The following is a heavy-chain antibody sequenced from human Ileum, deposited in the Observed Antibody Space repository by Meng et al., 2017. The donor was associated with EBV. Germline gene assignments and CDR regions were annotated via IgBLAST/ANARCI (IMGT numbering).Heavy chain of an antibody. Sequence: QVQLVQSGAEVKKSXVSLKLSCETSGFTFTPYFMHWLRQAPGQGLQWMGLFNPNGDVTTYSPRFQGRITLTGDTSTSTLYMELSRLTSDDTAVYYCAREMPMTCYFDQWGQGTLVTVSS. CDR1: GFTFTPYF. D-gene: IGHD3-22*01. CDR3: AREMPMTCYFDQ. J-gene: IGHJ4*03. CDR2: FNPNGDVT. V-gene: IGHV1-46*01.